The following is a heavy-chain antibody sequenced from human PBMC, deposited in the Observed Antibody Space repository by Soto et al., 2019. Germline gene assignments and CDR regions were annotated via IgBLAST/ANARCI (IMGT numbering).Heavy chain of an antibody. CDR3: ARDPSAEAAAGNGFDY. CDR2: IYYSGST. D-gene: IGHD6-13*01. CDR1: GGSISSGGYY. V-gene: IGHV4-31*03. Sequence: QVQLQESGPGLVKPSQTLSLTCTVSGGSISSGGYYWSWIRQHPGKGLEWIGYIYYSGSTYYNPSLKSRGTISVDTSKNQFSLKLSSVTAADTAVYYCARDPSAEAAAGNGFDYWGQGTLVTVSS. J-gene: IGHJ4*02.